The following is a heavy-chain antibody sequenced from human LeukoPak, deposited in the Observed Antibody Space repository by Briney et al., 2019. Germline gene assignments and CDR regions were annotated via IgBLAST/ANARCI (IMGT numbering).Heavy chain of an antibody. CDR1: GLTFSTHW. Sequence: PGGSLRLSCAASGLTFSTHWMTWVRQAPGKGLEWLANIGGDGGKKFYVDSVKGRFTISRDNADNSLYLQMNSLRVEDTAVYYCARDRGWRLPDYWGQGTLVTVSS. CDR3: ARDRGWRLPDY. D-gene: IGHD6-25*01. CDR2: IGGDGGKK. V-gene: IGHV3-7*01. J-gene: IGHJ4*02.